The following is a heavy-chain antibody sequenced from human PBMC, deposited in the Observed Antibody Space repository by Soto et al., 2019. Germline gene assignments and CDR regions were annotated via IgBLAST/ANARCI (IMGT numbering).Heavy chain of an antibody. CDR2: VSRAGTYT. V-gene: IGHV3-23*01. D-gene: IGHD3-3*01. J-gene: IGHJ5*02. CDR3: VKYTATEHFLES. CDR1: GFTFSSYA. Sequence: EVQLLESGGDVVRRGGSLRLSCAASGFTFSSYAMGWVRQAPGEGVKWVAGVSRAGTYTFYADSVRGLFSISKDNSRYTVNLYMNAVRGDDTAVYFCVKYTATEHFLESWGQGTLVSVSS.